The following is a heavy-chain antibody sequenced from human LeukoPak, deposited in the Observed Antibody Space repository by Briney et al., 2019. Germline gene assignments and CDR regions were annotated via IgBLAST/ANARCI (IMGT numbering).Heavy chain of an antibody. V-gene: IGHV4-34*01. CDR2: INHSGST. Sequence: SETLSLTCAAYGGSFSGYYWSWIRQPPGKGLEWTGEINHSGSTNYNPSLKSRVTISVDTSKNQFSLKLSSVTAADTAVYYCARGNHGPRYWGQGTLVTVSS. D-gene: IGHD3/OR15-3a*01. CDR1: GGSFSGYY. J-gene: IGHJ4*02. CDR3: ARGNHGPRY.